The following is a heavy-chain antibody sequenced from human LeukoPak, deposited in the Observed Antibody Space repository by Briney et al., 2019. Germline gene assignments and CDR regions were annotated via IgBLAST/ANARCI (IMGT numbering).Heavy chain of an antibody. CDR2: VNNDGSST. V-gene: IGHV3-74*01. J-gene: IGHJ4*02. Sequence: GGSLRLSCAVSGFTFSSYWMHWVRQAPGKGLVWVSRVNNDGSSTTYAGSVKGRFTISRDNAKNTLFLQMNSLRAEDTAVYYCVRKSSGYRSNEIDYWGQGTLVTVSS. CDR1: GFTFSSYW. D-gene: IGHD4-23*01. CDR3: VRKSSGYRSNEIDY.